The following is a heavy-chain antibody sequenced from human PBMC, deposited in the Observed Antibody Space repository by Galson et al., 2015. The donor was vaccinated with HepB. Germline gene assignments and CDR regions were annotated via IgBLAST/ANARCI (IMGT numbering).Heavy chain of an antibody. CDR1: GGTFSSYA. CDR3: ARGYCSSTSCYDAFDI. J-gene: IGHJ3*02. V-gene: IGHV1-69*13. D-gene: IGHD2-2*01. CDR2: IIPIFGTA. Sequence: SVKVSCKASGGTFSSYAISWVRQAPGQGLEWMGGIIPIFGTANYAQKFQGRVTITADESTSTAYMELSSLRSEDTAVYYCARGYCSSTSCYDAFDIWGQGTMVTVSS.